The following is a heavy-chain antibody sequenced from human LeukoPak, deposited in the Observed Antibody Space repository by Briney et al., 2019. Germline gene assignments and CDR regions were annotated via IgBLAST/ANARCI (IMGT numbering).Heavy chain of an antibody. CDR2: ISSSSSTI. Sequence: PGGSLRLSCAASGFSFTTYSINWVRQAPGKGLEWVSYISSSSSTIYYADSVKGRFTISRDNAKNSLYLQMNSLRAEDTAVYYCARGSYGDYYFDYWGQGTLVTVSS. J-gene: IGHJ4*02. CDR1: GFSFTTYS. V-gene: IGHV3-48*01. CDR3: ARGSYGDYYFDY. D-gene: IGHD4-17*01.